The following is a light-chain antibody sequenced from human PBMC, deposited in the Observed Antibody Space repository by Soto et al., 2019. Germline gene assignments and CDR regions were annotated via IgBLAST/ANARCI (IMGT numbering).Light chain of an antibody. V-gene: IGLV2-8*01. CDR2: EVS. CDR3: SSYAGSNNFEV. Sequence: LTEQASAFGPPGQPITISCTGTSSDVGGYNYVSWYQQHPGKAPKLMIYEVSKRPSGVPDRFSGSKSGNTASLTVSGLQAEDEADYYCSSYAGSNNFEVFGTGTKVTVL. CDR1: SSDVGGYNY. J-gene: IGLJ1*01.